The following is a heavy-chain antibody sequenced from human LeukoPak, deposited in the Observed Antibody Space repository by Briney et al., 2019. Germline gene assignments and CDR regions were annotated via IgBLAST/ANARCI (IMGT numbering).Heavy chain of an antibody. Sequence: WASVKVSCKTSGYTFINYGISWVRQAPGQGLEWMGWISTYNGNTNYAQKLQGRVTMTTDTSTSTAYMELRSLRSEDTAVYYCARKNVGIPNWYFDLWGRGTLVTVSS. J-gene: IGHJ2*01. CDR3: ARKNVGIPNWYFDL. V-gene: IGHV1-18*01. CDR2: ISTYNGNT. D-gene: IGHD7-27*01. CDR1: GYTFINYG.